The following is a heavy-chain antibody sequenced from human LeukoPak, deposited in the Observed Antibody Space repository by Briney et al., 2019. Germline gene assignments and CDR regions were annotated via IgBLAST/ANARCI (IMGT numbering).Heavy chain of an antibody. Sequence: GASVKVSCKASGYTFTGYGISWVRQAPGQGLEWMGWISAYNGNTNYAQKLQGGVTMTTDTSTSTAYMELRSLRSDDTAVYYCAKAPPHYGDYVDYYYYYMDVGGKGTTVTFSS. CDR2: ISAYNGNT. CDR3: AKAPPHYGDYVDYYYYYMDV. CDR1: GYTFTGYG. D-gene: IGHD4-17*01. J-gene: IGHJ6*03. V-gene: IGHV1-18*01.